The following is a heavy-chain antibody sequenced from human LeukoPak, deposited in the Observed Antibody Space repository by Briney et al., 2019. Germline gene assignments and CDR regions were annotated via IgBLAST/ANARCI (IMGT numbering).Heavy chain of an antibody. Sequence: GGSLRLSCAASGFTFSSFAMHWVRQAPGKGLEWVSYISRSGRTIFYADSVKGRFTISRDNAKNTLYLQMDSLRAEDTAVYYCAKDRSGMGYYFDFWGQGTLVTVSS. CDR3: AKDRSGMGYYFDF. CDR2: ISRSGRTI. CDR1: GFTFSSFA. J-gene: IGHJ4*02. V-gene: IGHV3-48*03. D-gene: IGHD1-26*01.